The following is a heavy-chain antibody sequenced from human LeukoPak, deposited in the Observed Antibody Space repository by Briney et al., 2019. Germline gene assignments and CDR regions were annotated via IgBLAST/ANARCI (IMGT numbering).Heavy chain of an antibody. J-gene: IGHJ5*02. CDR1: GYIFTSYW. CDR2: IYPGDSDT. V-gene: IGHV5-51*01. D-gene: IGHD6-19*01. Sequence: GESLKISCKGSGYIFTSYWIGWVRQMPGKGLEWMGIIYPGDSDTRYSPSFQGQVTISADKSISTAYLQWSSLKASDTAMYYCAVAVAGHYNWFDPWGQGTLVTVSS. CDR3: AVAVAGHYNWFDP.